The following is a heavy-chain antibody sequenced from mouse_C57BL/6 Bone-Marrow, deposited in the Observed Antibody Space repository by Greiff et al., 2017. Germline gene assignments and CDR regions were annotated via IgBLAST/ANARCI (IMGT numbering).Heavy chain of an antibody. CDR2: IYPGGGYT. CDR1: GYTFTNYW. Sequence: QVQLKQSGAELVRPGTSVKMSCKASGYTFTNYWIGWAKQRPGHGLEWIGVIYPGGGYTNYNEKFKGKATLTADKSSSTAYMQFSSLTSEDSAIYYCARKGDYDYYAMDYWGQGTSVTVSS. D-gene: IGHD2-4*01. J-gene: IGHJ4*01. CDR3: ARKGDYDYYAMDY. V-gene: IGHV1-63*01.